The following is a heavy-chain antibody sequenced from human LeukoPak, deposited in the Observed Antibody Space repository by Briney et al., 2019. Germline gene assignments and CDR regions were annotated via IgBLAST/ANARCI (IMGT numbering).Heavy chain of an antibody. CDR2: IYWNDDK. V-gene: IGHV2-5*01. CDR1: GFSLSTRGVG. CDR3: AHITAAAYVNFGFFDY. J-gene: IGHJ4*02. Sequence: SGPTLVNPTQTLTLTCTFSGFSLSTRGVGVGWIRQPPGKALEWLAVIYWNDDKRYSPSLKTRLTIIKDTSKNQVVLIMTNVDPVDTATFYCAHITAAAYVNFGFFDYWGQGTQVFVSS. D-gene: IGHD6-13*01.